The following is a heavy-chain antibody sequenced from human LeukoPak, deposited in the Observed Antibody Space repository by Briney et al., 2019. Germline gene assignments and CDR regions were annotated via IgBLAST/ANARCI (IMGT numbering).Heavy chain of an antibody. CDR2: INHSGST. V-gene: IGHV4-34*01. Sequence: PGGPLRLSCAASGFTFSSYAMSWIRQPPGKGLEWIGEINHSGSTNYNPSLKSRVTISLDTSKNQFSLKLSSVTAADTAVYYCASAIAVAGRIGVFDPWGQGTPVTVSS. D-gene: IGHD6-19*01. CDR1: GFTFSSYA. J-gene: IGHJ5*02. CDR3: ASAIAVAGRIGVFDP.